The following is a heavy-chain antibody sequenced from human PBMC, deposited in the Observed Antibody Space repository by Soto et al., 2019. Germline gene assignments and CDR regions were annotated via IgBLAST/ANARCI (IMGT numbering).Heavy chain of an antibody. D-gene: IGHD3-22*01. CDR3: ARGFSSYYDSSGYYYY. Sequence: ASVKVSCKASGYTFTGYYMHWVRQAPGQGLEWMGWINPNSGGTNYAQKFQGWVTMTRDTSISTAYMELSRLRSDDTAVYHCARGFSSYYDSSGYYYYWGQGTLVTVSS. CDR1: GYTFTGYY. CDR2: INPNSGGT. J-gene: IGHJ4*02. V-gene: IGHV1-2*04.